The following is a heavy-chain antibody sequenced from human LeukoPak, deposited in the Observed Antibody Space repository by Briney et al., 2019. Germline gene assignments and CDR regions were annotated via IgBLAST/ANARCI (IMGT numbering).Heavy chain of an antibody. CDR3: ARGHGYYFDY. V-gene: IGHV3-74*01. CDR2: IASDGSST. Sequence: GSLSLSCAASGFTFSSYWMNWVRQAPGKGLVWVSRIASDGSSTTYADSVKGRFSISRDNAKNTLYLQMNSLRAEDTAVYYCARGHGYYFDYWGQGTLVTVSS. J-gene: IGHJ4*02. CDR1: GFTFSSYW.